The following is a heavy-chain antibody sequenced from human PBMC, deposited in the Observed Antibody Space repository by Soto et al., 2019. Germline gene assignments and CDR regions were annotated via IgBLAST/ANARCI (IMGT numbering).Heavy chain of an antibody. J-gene: IGHJ4*02. D-gene: IGHD3-22*01. CDR2: IHSSGNT. Sequence: QVQLQESGPGLVDPLGTLSLTCAVSGTSVSGANWWGWVRQPPGKGLEWIGKIHSSGNTDYNPSLKSRVTISRDMSKNEFSLKLTSVTAADTAVYYCARTGPYSSGNNWGQGTLVTVSS. CDR3: ARTGPYSSGNN. V-gene: IGHV4-4*02. CDR1: GTSVSGANW.